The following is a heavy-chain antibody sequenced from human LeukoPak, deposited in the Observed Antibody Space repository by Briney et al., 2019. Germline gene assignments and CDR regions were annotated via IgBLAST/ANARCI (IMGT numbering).Heavy chain of an antibody. V-gene: IGHV5-51*01. CDR2: IYPGDSDT. CDR3: ARGSGSYHTAYMN. Sequence: GESLKISCKGSGYSFTSYWIGWVRQMPGKGLEWMGFIYPGDSDTRYSPSFQGQVTISADKSISTAYLQWSSLEASDTAMYYCARGSGSYHTAYMNWGQGTLVTVSS. J-gene: IGHJ4*02. D-gene: IGHD1-26*01. CDR1: GYSFTSYW.